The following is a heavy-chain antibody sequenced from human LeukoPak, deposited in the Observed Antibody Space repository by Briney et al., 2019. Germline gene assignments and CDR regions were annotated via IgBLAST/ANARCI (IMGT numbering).Heavy chain of an antibody. Sequence: GGSLRLSCAGSGFTFRSYTMNWVRQAPGKGLEWVSSISSSSSYIYYADSVKGRFTISRDNAKNSLYLQMNSLRAEDTAVYYCARDSDYGDYEGTGYWGQGTLVTVSS. CDR3: ARDSDYGDYEGTGY. D-gene: IGHD4-17*01. CDR1: GFTFRSYT. CDR2: ISSSSSYI. V-gene: IGHV3-21*01. J-gene: IGHJ4*02.